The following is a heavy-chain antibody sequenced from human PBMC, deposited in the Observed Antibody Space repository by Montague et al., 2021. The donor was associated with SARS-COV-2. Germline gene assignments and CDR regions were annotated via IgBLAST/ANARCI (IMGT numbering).Heavy chain of an antibody. V-gene: IGHV3-30-3*01. J-gene: IGHJ4*02. CDR3: ARGTGISSGWFDY. Sequence: SLRLSCAASGFTFSSYAMHWVRQAPGKGLEWMAVISYDGSNKYYADSVKGRFTISRDNSKNTLYLQMNSLRAEDTAVYYCARGTGISSGWFDYWGQGTLVTVSS. CDR1: GFTFSSYA. D-gene: IGHD6-19*01. CDR2: ISYDGSNK.